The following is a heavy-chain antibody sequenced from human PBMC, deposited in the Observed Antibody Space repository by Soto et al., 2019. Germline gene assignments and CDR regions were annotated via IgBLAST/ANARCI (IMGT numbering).Heavy chain of an antibody. V-gene: IGHV1-18*01. CDR2: VSAYRDYT. CDR3: ARDVGDESITYNDAFDV. J-gene: IGHJ3*01. D-gene: IGHD3-10*01. CDR1: GYSFSTYE. Sequence: ASVKVSCKASGYSFSTYEINWLRQAPGQGIEWIGWVSAYRDYTDYAEKFQDRVTMTTDTSTNTAYMELRSLTYNDTAVYYCARDVGDESITYNDAFDVWGQGTMVTVSS.